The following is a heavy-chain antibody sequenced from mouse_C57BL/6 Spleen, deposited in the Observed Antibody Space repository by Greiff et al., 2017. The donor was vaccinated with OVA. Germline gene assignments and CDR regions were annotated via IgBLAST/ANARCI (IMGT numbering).Heavy chain of an antibody. J-gene: IGHJ1*03. CDR2: FYPGSGSI. CDR3: ARLEDRNPGGYFDV. CDR1: GYNFTEYT. V-gene: IGHV1-62-2*01. Sequence: QVQLQQSGAELVKPGASVKLSCKASGYNFTEYTIHWVKQRPGQGLEWIGWFYPGSGSIKYNEKFKDKATLTADKSSSTVYMELSSLTSEDSAVYFCARLEDRNPGGYFDVWGTGTTLTVSS.